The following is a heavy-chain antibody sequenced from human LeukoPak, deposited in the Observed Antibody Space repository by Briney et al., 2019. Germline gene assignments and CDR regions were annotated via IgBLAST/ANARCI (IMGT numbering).Heavy chain of an antibody. CDR2: IKSDGSN. J-gene: IGHJ6*02. CDR3: ARGMSGYYGMDV. Sequence: GSLRLSCAASGFAFSSYWMHWVRQAPGEGLVWVSRIKSDGSNYYADSVKGRFTIFRDNAKNTLYLQMNSLRAEDTAVYYCARGMSGYYGMDVWGQGTTVTVSS. V-gene: IGHV3-74*01. CDR1: GFAFSSYW.